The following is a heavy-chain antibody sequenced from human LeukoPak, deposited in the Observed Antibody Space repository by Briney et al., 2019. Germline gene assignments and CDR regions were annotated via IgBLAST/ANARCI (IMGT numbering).Heavy chain of an antibody. CDR2: IYYSGST. D-gene: IGHD3-3*01. CDR1: GGSISSYY. CDR3: ARDLRSEGAFDI. V-gene: IGHV4-59*01. J-gene: IGHJ3*02. Sequence: SETLSLTCTVSGGSISSYYWSWIRQPPGKGLEWIGYIYYSGSTNYNPSLKSRVTISVDTSKNQLSLKLSSVTAADTAVYYCARDLRSEGAFDIWGQGTMVTVSS.